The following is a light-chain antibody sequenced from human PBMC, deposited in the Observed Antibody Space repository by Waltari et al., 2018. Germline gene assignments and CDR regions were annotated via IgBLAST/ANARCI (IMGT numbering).Light chain of an antibody. CDR2: DVS. Sequence: QSALTQPASVSGSPGQSVTIFCAGTSNDVGGYNSVSWYQEHPGQAPRVIIYDVSDRPSGVSDRFAGSKSGNTASLTISGLQAEDEAVYYCSSQSSNDVVLFGGGTKLTVL. J-gene: IGLJ2*01. CDR1: SNDVGGYNS. CDR3: SSQSSNDVVL. V-gene: IGLV2-14*01.